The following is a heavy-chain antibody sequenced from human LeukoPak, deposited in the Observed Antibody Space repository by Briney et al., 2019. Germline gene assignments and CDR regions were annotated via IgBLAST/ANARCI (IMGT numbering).Heavy chain of an antibody. CDR2: IYPGDSDT. Sequence: GESLKISCKGSGSRFTSYWIGWVRQMPGKGLEWMGIIYPGDSDTRYSPSFQGQVTISADKSISTAYLQWSSLKASDTAMYYCARHSEYCSGGSCYPTAFDIWGQGTMVTVSS. CDR1: GSRFTSYW. CDR3: ARHSEYCSGGSCYPTAFDI. J-gene: IGHJ3*02. V-gene: IGHV5-51*01. D-gene: IGHD2-15*01.